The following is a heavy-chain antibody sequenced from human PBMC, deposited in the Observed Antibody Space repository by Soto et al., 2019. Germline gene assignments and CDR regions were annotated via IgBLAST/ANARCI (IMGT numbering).Heavy chain of an antibody. Sequence: QTGGSLRLSCAASGFTFSSYALSWVRQAPGKGLEWVSAISGSGGSTYYADSVKGRFTISRDNSKNTLYLQMNSLRAEDTAVYYCAKQVRIVVVKLGPSWFDLWGQGTLVTV. CDR3: AKQVRIVVVKLGPSWFDL. CDR1: GFTFSSYA. V-gene: IGHV3-23*01. D-gene: IGHD3-22*01. J-gene: IGHJ5*02. CDR2: ISGSGGST.